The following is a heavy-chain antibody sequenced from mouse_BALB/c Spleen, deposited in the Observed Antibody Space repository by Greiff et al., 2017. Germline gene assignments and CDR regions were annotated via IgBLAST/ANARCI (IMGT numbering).Heavy chain of an antibody. CDR2: ISYSGST. J-gene: IGHJ3*01. Sequence: DVQLQESGPGLVKPSQSLSLTCTVTGYSITSDYAWNWIRQFPGNKLEWMGYISYSGSTSYNPSLKSRISITRDTSKNQFFLQLNSVTTEDTATYYCAPHHYYGSPAWFAYWGQGTLVTVSA. CDR3: APHHYYGSPAWFAY. CDR1: GYSITSDYA. D-gene: IGHD1-1*01. V-gene: IGHV3-2*02.